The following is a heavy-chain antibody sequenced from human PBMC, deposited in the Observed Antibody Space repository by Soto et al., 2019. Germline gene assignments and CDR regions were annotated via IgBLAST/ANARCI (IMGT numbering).Heavy chain of an antibody. V-gene: IGHV4-39*01. CDR2: VSYSGYT. CDR1: GDSISSSTYY. D-gene: IGHD1-1*01. CDR3: AGLLDLYSWFDP. Sequence: QLQLQESGPGLVKASETLSLTCLVSGDSISSSTYYWGRIRQPPGKGLEWIGSVSYSGYTYYNPSLKSRVIVSLDTSKNHFSLQLNSVTAADTAMYYCAGLLDLYSWFDPWGQGTLVTVSS. J-gene: IGHJ5*02.